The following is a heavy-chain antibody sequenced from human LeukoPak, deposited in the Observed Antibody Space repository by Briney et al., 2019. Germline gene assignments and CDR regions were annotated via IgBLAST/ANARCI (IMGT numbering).Heavy chain of an antibody. J-gene: IGHJ5*02. CDR2: IYPGNSQT. Sequence: GESLKISCKAFGYSFTNYWIDWVRQMPEKGLEWMGNIYPGNSQTTYRPSFEGQVTISADRSISTAYLQWNSLKASDTAMYYCARRSDFWNWFHPWGLGTLVTVSA. D-gene: IGHD2-21*02. CDR3: ARRSDFWNWFHP. CDR1: GYSFTNYW. V-gene: IGHV5-51*01.